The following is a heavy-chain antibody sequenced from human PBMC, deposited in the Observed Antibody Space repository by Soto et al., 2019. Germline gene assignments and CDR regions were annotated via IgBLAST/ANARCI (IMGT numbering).Heavy chain of an antibody. J-gene: IGHJ5*02. CDR2: ISSGGIYI. Sequence: EVQVVESGGGLVNPGGSLRLSCSFTFSMYSMNWVRQAPGKGLEWVASISSGGIYIKYADSVKGRFTITRDNAKNSVSLQMNSLKVADTALYYCTRDQGGSYDSWFDHWGQGTQVIVSS. V-gene: IGHV3-21*06. CDR3: TRDQGGSYDSWFDH. CDR1: FTFSMYS. D-gene: IGHD1-26*01.